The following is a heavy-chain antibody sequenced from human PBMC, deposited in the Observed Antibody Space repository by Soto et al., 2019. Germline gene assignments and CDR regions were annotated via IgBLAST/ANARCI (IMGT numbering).Heavy chain of an antibody. J-gene: IGHJ4*02. D-gene: IGHD3-3*01. Sequence: QSGPEVKKSGTSVKVSCKASRFTVSSSAVQWLRQARGQRLEWIGRIVFDSGDTKYAQKFQERATITRDTSTDTAYLEMSSLRSEDTAVYCCAAASGAVTPFYFWGQGTLVTVSS. CDR2: IVFDSGDT. CDR3: AAASGAVTPFYF. CDR1: RFTVSSSA. V-gene: IGHV1-58*01.